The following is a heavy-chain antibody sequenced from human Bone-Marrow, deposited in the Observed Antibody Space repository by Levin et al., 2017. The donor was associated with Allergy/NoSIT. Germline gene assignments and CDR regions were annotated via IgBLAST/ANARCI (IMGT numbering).Heavy chain of an antibody. Sequence: GESLKISCKTSGYTFTSYNVYWVRQAPGQGLEYMGYINPNSGNTGYAQKFQGRVTMTRNSSITTAYMKLSGPRFEDTAIYYCARGDCYSGSCYGPDWLDPWGQGTQVTVSS. V-gene: IGHV1-8*01. CDR3: ARGDCYSGSCYGPDWLDP. CDR1: GYTFTSYN. CDR2: INPNSGNT. D-gene: IGHD2-15*01. J-gene: IGHJ5*02.